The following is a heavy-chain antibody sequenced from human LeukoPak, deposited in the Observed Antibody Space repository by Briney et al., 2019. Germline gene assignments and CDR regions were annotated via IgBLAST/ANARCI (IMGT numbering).Heavy chain of an antibody. J-gene: IGHJ4*02. CDR1: GFTFSSYE. D-gene: IGHD3-9*01. CDR2: ISSSGSTI. Sequence: GGSLRLSCAASGFTFSSYEMNWVRQAPGKGLEWVSYISSSGSTIYYADSVKGRFTISRDNAKNSLYLQMYSLRAEDTAVYYCARAEVLRYFDWLLSLDYWGQGTLVTVSS. CDR3: ARAEVLRYFDWLLSLDY. V-gene: IGHV3-48*03.